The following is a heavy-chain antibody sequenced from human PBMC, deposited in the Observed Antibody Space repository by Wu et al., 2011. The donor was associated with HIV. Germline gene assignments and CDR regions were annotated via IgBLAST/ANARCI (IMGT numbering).Heavy chain of an antibody. CDR2: INPSGGST. J-gene: IGHJ4*02. D-gene: IGHD2-15*01. CDR1: GYTFTGYY. Sequence: QVQLVQSGAEVKKPGASVKISCKASGYTFTGYYMHWVRQAPGQVLEWMGIINPSGGSTSYAQKFQGRVTITTDESTSTAYMELSSLRSEDAAVYYCARSLGYCIGGSCLMDYWGQGTLVTVSS. CDR3: ARSLGYCIGGSCLMDY. V-gene: IGHV1-46*01.